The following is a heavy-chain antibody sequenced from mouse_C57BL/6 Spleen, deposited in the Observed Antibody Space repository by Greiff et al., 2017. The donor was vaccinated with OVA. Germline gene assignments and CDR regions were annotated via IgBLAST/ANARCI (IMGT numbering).Heavy chain of an antibody. CDR3: ARRDYDYYAMDY. Sequence: LVESGAELARPGASVKLSCKASGYTFTSYGISWVKQRTGQGLEWIGEIYPRSGNTYYNEKFKGKATLTADKSSSTAYMELRSLTSEDSAVYFCARRDYDYYAMDYWGQGTSVTVSS. V-gene: IGHV1-81*01. CDR1: GYTFTSYG. CDR2: IYPRSGNT. D-gene: IGHD2-4*01. J-gene: IGHJ4*01.